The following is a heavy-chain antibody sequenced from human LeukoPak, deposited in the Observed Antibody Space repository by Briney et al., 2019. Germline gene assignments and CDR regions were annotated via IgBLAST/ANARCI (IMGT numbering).Heavy chain of an antibody. CDR3: ARVTFGGVVADFDY. J-gene: IGHJ4*02. Sequence: GASVKVSCKASGYTFTSYDINWVRQATGQGLEWTGWMNPNSGNTGYAQKFQGRVTMTRNTSISTAYMELSSLRSEDTAVYYCARVTFGGVVADFDYWGQGTLVTVSS. CDR2: MNPNSGNT. CDR1: GYTFTSYD. V-gene: IGHV1-8*01. D-gene: IGHD3-16*02.